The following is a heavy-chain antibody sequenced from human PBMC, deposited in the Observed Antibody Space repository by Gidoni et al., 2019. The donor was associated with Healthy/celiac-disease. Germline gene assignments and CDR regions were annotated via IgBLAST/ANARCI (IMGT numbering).Heavy chain of an antibody. J-gene: IGHJ6*02. CDR2: KSYDGSNK. Sequence: QVQLVESGGGVVQPGRSLRLSCAASGFTFSSYALHWVRQAPGKGLEWVAVKSYDGSNKYYADSVKGRFTISRDNSKNTLYLQMNSLRAEDTAVYYCARDHGGYYGSGSYYRVYGMDVWGQGTTVTVSS. D-gene: IGHD3-10*01. CDR1: GFTFSSYA. V-gene: IGHV3-30-3*01. CDR3: ARDHGGYYGSGSYYRVYGMDV.